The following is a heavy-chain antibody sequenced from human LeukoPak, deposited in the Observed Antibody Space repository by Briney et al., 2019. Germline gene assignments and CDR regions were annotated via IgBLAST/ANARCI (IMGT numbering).Heavy chain of an antibody. J-gene: IGHJ4*02. D-gene: IGHD6-19*01. Sequence: GGSLRLSCAASGFTFSNYCMSWVRQAPGKGLEWVANIKQDGSEKYYVDSVKGRFTISRDNAKNSLYLQMNSLRAEDTAVYYCARFLVAVDLDYWGQGTLVTVSS. CDR3: ARFLVAVDLDY. CDR2: IKQDGSEK. CDR1: GFTFSNYC. V-gene: IGHV3-7*01.